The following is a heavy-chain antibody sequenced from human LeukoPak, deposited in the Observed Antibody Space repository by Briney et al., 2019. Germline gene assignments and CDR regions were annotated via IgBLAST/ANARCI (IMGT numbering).Heavy chain of an antibody. J-gene: IGHJ4*02. CDR3: ATYMLRDNWNVHTFDS. CDR1: GGTFITYT. Sequence: SVKVSCKASGGTFITYTINWVRQAPGQGLEWMGGIIPIFGTANYAQKFQGRVTVTTDDSMSTAFMELSSLRSEDTAVYYCATYMLRDNWNVHTFDSWGQGTLVTVSS. D-gene: IGHD1-1*01. V-gene: IGHV1-69*05. CDR2: IIPIFGTA.